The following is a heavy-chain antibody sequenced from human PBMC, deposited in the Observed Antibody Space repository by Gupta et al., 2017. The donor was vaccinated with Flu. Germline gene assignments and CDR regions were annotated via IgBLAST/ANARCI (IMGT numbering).Heavy chain of an antibody. D-gene: IGHD5-12*01. Sequence: QVQLQESGPGLVKPSETLSLTCTASGGSISSYYWSWIRQPPGKGLEWIGYIYYSGSTNYNPSLKSRVTISVDTSKNQFSLKLSSVTAADTAVYYCARDQFGYSGYDYDAFDIWGQGTMVTVSS. CDR2: IYYSGST. CDR3: ARDQFGYSGYDYDAFDI. V-gene: IGHV4-59*01. J-gene: IGHJ3*02. CDR1: GGSISSYY.